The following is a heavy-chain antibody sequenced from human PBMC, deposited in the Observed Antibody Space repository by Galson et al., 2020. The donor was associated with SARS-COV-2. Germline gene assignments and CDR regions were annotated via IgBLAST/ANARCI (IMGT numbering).Heavy chain of an antibody. Sequence: SETLSLTCTVSGGSISSGGYYWSWIRQHPGKGLEWIGYIYYSGSTYYNPSLKSRVTISVDTSKNQFSLKLSSVTAADTAVYYCARVRVVGATYPGEFDYWGQGTLVTVSS. V-gene: IGHV4-31*03. CDR3: ARVRVVGATYPGEFDY. CDR1: GGSISSGGYY. D-gene: IGHD1-26*01. J-gene: IGHJ4*02. CDR2: IYYSGST.